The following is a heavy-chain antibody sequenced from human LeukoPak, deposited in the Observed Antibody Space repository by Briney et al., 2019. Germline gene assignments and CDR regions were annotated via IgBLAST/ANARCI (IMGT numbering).Heavy chain of an antibody. Sequence: GASLRLSCAASGFTFSSYAMSWVRQAPGRGLEWVSTISGSGGSTYYADSVKGRFTLSRDNSKNTLYLQMNSLRAEDTAVYYCSSLDAYAFDIWGQGTMATVSS. CDR1: GFTFSSYA. J-gene: IGHJ3*02. D-gene: IGHD3-16*02. CDR3: SSLDAYAFDI. CDR2: ISGSGGST. V-gene: IGHV3-23*01.